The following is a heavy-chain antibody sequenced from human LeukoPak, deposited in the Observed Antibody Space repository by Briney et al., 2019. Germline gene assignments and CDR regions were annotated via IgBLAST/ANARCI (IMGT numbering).Heavy chain of an antibody. V-gene: IGHV4-34*01. CDR2: INHSGST. Sequence: SETLSLTCAVYGGSFSGYYWIWIRQPPGKGLEWIGEINHSGSTNYNPSLKSRVTISVDKSKNQFSLKLSSVTAADTAVYYCASSGYSYGPHYFDYWDQGTLVTVSS. CDR3: ASSGYSYGPHYFDY. D-gene: IGHD5-18*01. CDR1: GGSFSGYY. J-gene: IGHJ4*02.